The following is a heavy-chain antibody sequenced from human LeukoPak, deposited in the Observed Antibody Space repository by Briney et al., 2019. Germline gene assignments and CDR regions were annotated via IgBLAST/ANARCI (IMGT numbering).Heavy chain of an antibody. CDR1: GFTFSTFA. J-gene: IGHJ4*02. Sequence: GRSLRLSCVASGFTFSTFAVHWVRQAPGKGLEWVAVISYDGRNKYYADSVKGRFTISRDNSNNTLYLQMNSLGAGDTAVFYCAGGWSFDYWGQGTVVTVSS. V-gene: IGHV3-30*04. CDR2: ISYDGRNK. D-gene: IGHD6-13*01. CDR3: AGGWSFDY.